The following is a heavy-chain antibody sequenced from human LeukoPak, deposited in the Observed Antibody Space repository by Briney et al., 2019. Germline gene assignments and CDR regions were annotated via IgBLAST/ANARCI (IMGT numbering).Heavy chain of an antibody. J-gene: IGHJ5*02. D-gene: IGHD3-22*01. Sequence: PSETLSLTCAVYAGSFSGYYWSWIRQPPAKGLEWVGEINHSGSTNYNPSLKSRVTTSVAPSKNQVSLKLTSVIAADTAVYYCARVNYFDSGGYYWWFDPWGQGTLVTVSS. CDR2: INHSGST. CDR3: ARVNYFDSGGYYWWFDP. V-gene: IGHV4-34*01. CDR1: AGSFSGYY.